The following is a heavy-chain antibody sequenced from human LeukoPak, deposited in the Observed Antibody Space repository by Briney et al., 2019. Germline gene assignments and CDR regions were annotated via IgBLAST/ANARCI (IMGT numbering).Heavy chain of an antibody. J-gene: IGHJ5*02. CDR1: GFTFSSYE. Sequence: PGGSLRLSCAASGFTFSSYEMNWVRQAPGKGLEWVSSISSSSSYIYYADSVKGRFTISRDNAKNSLYLQMNSLRAEDTAVYYCARAAGINWFDPWGQGTLVTVSS. CDR2: ISSSSSYI. CDR3: ARAAGINWFDP. D-gene: IGHD6-25*01. V-gene: IGHV3-21*01.